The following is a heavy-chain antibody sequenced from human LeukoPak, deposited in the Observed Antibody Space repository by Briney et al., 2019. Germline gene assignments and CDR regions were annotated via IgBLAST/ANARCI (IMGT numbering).Heavy chain of an antibody. J-gene: IGHJ6*02. CDR2: INPNSGGT. Sequence: ASVKVSCKASGYTFTGYYMHWVRQAPGQGLERMGWINPNSGGTNYAQKFQGRVTMTRDTSISTAYMELSRLRSDDTAVYYCASRDTAMDDYGMDVWGQGTTVTVSS. CDR1: GYTFTGYY. D-gene: IGHD5-18*01. CDR3: ASRDTAMDDYGMDV. V-gene: IGHV1-2*02.